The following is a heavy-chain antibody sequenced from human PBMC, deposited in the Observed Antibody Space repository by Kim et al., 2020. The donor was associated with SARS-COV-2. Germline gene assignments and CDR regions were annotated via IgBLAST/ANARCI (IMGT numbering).Heavy chain of an antibody. V-gene: IGHV4-34*01. Sequence: SETLSLTCAVYGGSFSGYYWSWIRQPPGKGLEWIGEINHSGSTNYNPSLKSRVTISVDMSKNQFSLKLSSVTAADTAVYYCARAPPQVNFDYWGQGTLVTVSS. CDR3: ARAPPQVNFDY. J-gene: IGHJ4*02. CDR2: INHSGST. CDR1: GGSFSGYY.